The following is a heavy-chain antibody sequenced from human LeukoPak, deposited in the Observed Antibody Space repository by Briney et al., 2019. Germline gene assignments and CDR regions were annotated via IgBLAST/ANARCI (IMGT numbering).Heavy chain of an antibody. CDR3: ARHLSGKKDF. CDR1: GGSISTSHPY. CDR2: ILYSGAT. D-gene: IGHD3-10*01. V-gene: IGHV4-39*01. J-gene: IGHJ4*02. Sequence: SETLSLTCTVSGGSISTSHPYWGWIRQPPGKGLQWIGSILYSGATYYNPSLESRVTISLDPSKTLLSLKLTSVTASGTAVYFCARHLSGKKDFWGQGALVTVSS.